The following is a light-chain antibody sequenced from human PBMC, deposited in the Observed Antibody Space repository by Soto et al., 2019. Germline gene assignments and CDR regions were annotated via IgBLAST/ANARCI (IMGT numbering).Light chain of an antibody. CDR3: SSYAGSNFWV. CDR1: SSDVGNYKY. CDR2: EVS. Sequence: QSVLTQSPSASGSPGQSVTISCTGTSSDVGNYKYVSWYQQHPGKAPKLMIYEVSKRPSGVPDRFSGSKSGNTASLTVSGLQVEDEADYYCSSYAGSNFWVFGGGTKLTVL. V-gene: IGLV2-8*01. J-gene: IGLJ3*02.